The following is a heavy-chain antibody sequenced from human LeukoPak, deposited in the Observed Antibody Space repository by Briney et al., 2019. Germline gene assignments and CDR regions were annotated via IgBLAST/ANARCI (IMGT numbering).Heavy chain of an antibody. Sequence: PGGSLRLSCAASGFTFSSYSMNWVRQAPGKGLEWVSSISSSRSYIYYADSVKGRFTISRDNAKNSLYLQMNSLRAEDTAVYYCARVGYDYVWGSYRPYYFDYWGQGTLVTVSS. V-gene: IGHV3-21*01. CDR3: ARVGYDYVWGSYRPYYFDY. J-gene: IGHJ4*02. CDR2: ISSSRSYI. D-gene: IGHD3-16*02. CDR1: GFTFSSYS.